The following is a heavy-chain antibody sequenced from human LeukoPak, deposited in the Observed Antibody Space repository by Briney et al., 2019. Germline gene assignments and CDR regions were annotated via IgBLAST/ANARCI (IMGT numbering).Heavy chain of an antibody. CDR1: GYSYTSYW. Sequence: GESLRISCKGSGYSYTSYWIGWVRQMPGKGLEWMGIIYPGDSDTTYSPSFQGQVTISADKSISTAYLQWSSLKASDTAMYYCARLRDYDRYFDRWGRGTLVTVSS. J-gene: IGHJ2*01. CDR3: ARLRDYDRYFDR. CDR2: IYPGDSDT. D-gene: IGHD3-22*01. V-gene: IGHV5-51*01.